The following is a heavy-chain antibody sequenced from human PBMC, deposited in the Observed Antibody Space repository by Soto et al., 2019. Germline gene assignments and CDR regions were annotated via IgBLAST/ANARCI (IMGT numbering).Heavy chain of an antibody. CDR1: GFSFSRYA. V-gene: IGHV3-30-3*01. CDR3: ARPPDHDFGGVAHGMDV. CDR2: ISYDGSNK. Sequence: QVQLVESGGGVVQPGRSLRLSCAASGFSFSRYAMHWVRQAPGKGLEWVAVISYDGSNKDYADSVKGRFTISRDNSKNTLDVQMNSLGGEDTAVYYCARPPDHDFGGVAHGMDVWGQGTTVTVSS. D-gene: IGHD3-3*01. J-gene: IGHJ6*02.